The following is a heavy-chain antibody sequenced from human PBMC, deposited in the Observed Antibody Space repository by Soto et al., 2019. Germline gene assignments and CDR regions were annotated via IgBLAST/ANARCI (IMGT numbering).Heavy chain of an antibody. J-gene: IGHJ6*03. V-gene: IGHV3-66*01. CDR1: GFTVSSNY. D-gene: IGHD6-19*01. CDR3: ARTYSSGAYYMDV. Sequence: GGSLRLSCAASGFTVSSNYMSWVRQAPGKGLEWVSVIYSGGSTYYADSVKGRFTISRDNSKNTLYLQMNSLRAEDTAVYYCARTYSSGAYYMDVWGKGTTVTVSS. CDR2: IYSGGST.